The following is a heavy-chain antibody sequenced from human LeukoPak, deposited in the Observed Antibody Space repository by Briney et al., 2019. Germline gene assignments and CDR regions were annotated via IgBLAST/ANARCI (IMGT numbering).Heavy chain of an antibody. CDR2: SDPEDGET. CDR3: SIDPATVRPR. J-gene: IGHJ4*02. Sequence: ASVKVSCKVSGHSLTELSMHWVRQAPGKGLEWMGGSDPEDGETIYAQKFQGRVTMTEDTSTDTAFMELSSLRSEDTAVYYCSIDPATVRPRWGQGTLVTVSS. D-gene: IGHD4-11*01. V-gene: IGHV1-24*01. CDR1: GHSLTELS.